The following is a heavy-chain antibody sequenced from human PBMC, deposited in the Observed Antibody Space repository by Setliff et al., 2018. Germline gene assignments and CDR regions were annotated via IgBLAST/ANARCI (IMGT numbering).Heavy chain of an antibody. V-gene: IGHV1-2*02. Sequence: ASVKVSCKTSGYGFTSHYFHWVRQAPGQGLEWMGWINPHNEGTTFAQKFQDRVTATTDTSITTAYLKLSGLTSDDTAVYYCSRGRRGSTWTSDAWGQGTLVTVSS. D-gene: IGHD2-2*01. J-gene: IGHJ5*02. CDR3: SRGRRGSTWTSDA. CDR1: GYGFTSHY. CDR2: INPHNEGT.